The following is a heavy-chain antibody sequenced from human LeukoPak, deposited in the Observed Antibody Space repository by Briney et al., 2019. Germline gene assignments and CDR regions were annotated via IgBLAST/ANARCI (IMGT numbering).Heavy chain of an antibody. CDR3: SRDPPYYDRSCYGTNYYGMDV. CDR1: GFTFSSYE. Sequence: GGSLRLSCAASGFTFSSYEMNWVRQAPGKGLEWVSYISSSGSTIYYADSVKGRFTISRDNAKNSLYLQMNSLRAEDTAVYYCSRDPPYYDRSCYGTNYYGMDVWGQGTTVTVSS. CDR2: ISSSGSTI. J-gene: IGHJ6*02. D-gene: IGHD3-22*01. V-gene: IGHV3-48*03.